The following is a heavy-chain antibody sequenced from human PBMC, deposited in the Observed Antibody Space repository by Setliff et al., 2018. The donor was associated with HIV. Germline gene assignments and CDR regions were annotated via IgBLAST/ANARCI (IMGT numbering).Heavy chain of an antibody. CDR2: IYISGST. D-gene: IGHD3-16*01. Sequence: PSETLSLTCSVSGVSMTNNYWTWIRQPAGKGLEWFGRIYISGSTNYNPSFESRVTMSIDTSKNQFSLKLSSVTAADTAVYYCARGGGTGSFDYWGQGTLVTVSS. CDR3: ARGGGTGSFDY. J-gene: IGHJ4*02. CDR1: GVSMTNNY. V-gene: IGHV4-4*07.